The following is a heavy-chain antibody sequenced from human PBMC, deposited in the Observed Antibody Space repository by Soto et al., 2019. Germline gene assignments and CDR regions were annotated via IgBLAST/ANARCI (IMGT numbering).Heavy chain of an antibody. J-gene: IGHJ4*02. Sequence: QLQLQESGPGLVKPSETLSLTCTVSDGSISSSSYYWVWIRQPPGQGLEWIGSIYYSGSTYYNPSLKSRVTISVDTSKNQFSLKLTSVTAADTAVYFCARRDYSNYGSIDYWGQGTLVTVSS. CDR1: DGSISSSSYY. CDR2: IYYSGST. D-gene: IGHD4-4*01. V-gene: IGHV4-39*01. CDR3: ARRDYSNYGSIDY.